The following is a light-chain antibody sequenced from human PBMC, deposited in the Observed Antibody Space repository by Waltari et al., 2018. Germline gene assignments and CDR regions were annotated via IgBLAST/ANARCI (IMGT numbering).Light chain of an antibody. CDR1: QRVSVSS. J-gene: IGKJ2*01. V-gene: IGKV3-20*01. CDR2: DAT. Sequence: EVVLTQSPGILSRSPGDRATLPCRASQRVSVSSLAWYQHNPGQAPRLLIYDATMRATAIPDRFSGSVSGTDFTLVITRLEPEDFGVYYCQQYGSSPYTFGQGTKLQIK. CDR3: QQYGSSPYT.